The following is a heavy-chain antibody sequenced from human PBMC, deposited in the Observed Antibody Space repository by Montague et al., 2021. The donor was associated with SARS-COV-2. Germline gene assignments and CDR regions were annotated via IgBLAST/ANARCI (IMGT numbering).Heavy chain of an antibody. J-gene: IGHJ4*02. D-gene: IGHD1-26*01. Sequence: SETLSLTCSVSGGSISSGDFYWGWIRQPPGRGLEWIGSIYSDGRTQYNPSLKSRVFISADMSRSLFSLELTSVTAADTAVYYCARKRRDASRWERTYYSDYWGQGTLVTVSS. CDR2: IYSDGRT. CDR1: GGSISSGDFY. V-gene: IGHV4-39*01. CDR3: ARKRRDASRWERTYYSDY.